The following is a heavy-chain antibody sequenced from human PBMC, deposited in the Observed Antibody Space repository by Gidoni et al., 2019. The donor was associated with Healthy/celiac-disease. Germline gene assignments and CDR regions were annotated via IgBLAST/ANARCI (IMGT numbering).Heavy chain of an antibody. CDR3: TRRSGFDAFDF. D-gene: IGHD3-22*01. J-gene: IGHJ3*01. CDR2: IRSKNYGATT. V-gene: IGHV3-49*03. Sequence: EVEFVESGGCLGQPGRSLRLSCLPSGFNFGDYDMSWFRQAPGKGLEWVGSIRSKNYGATTEYDESVKGRFTISRDDSERIAYLQMNRLKTEDTAVYYCTRRSGFDAFDFWGQGTMVTVSS. CDR1: GFNFGDYD.